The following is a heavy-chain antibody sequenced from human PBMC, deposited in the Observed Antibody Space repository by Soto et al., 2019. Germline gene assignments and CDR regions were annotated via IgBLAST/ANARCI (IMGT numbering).Heavy chain of an antibody. D-gene: IGHD3-3*01. CDR3: AHRVLRTVFGVVTTTAIYFDF. Sequence: QITLNESGPTVVRPTETLTLTCRFSGFSLTTSGVGVGWIRQSPGKAPEWLALIYWDDDKRYSASLKSRATITKDTTKNQVVLTVSDLDPTDTASYYCAHRVLRTVFGVVTTTAIYFDFWGQGTPVAVSS. CDR2: IYWDDDK. J-gene: IGHJ4*02. V-gene: IGHV2-5*02. CDR1: GFSLTTSGVG.